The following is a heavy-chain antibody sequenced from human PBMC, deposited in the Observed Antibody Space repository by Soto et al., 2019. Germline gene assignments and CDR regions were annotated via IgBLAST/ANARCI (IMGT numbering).Heavy chain of an antibody. CDR2: IKSKTDGGTT. Sequence: EVQLVESGGGLVKPGGSLRLSCAASGFTFSNAWMSWVRQAPGKGLEWVGRIKSKTDGGTTDYAAPVKGRFTISRDDSKNTLYLQMNSLKTEDTAVYYCTTAYSGYDDYYFDYWGQGTLVNVSS. J-gene: IGHJ4*02. D-gene: IGHD5-12*01. CDR1: GFTFSNAW. CDR3: TTAYSGYDDYYFDY. V-gene: IGHV3-15*01.